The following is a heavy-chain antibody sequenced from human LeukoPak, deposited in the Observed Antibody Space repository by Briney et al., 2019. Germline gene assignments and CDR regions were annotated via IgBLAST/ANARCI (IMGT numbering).Heavy chain of an antibody. V-gene: IGHV5-51*01. CDR1: GYSFTTYW. CDR3: ARRQGCSSTSCPPDS. Sequence: GESLKISCRGSGYSFTTYWIGWVRQMPGKGLEWMGIIYPGDSDTRYSPSFQGQVTMSADKSINTAYLQWSSLMASDTAMYYCARRQGCSSTSCPPDSWGQGTLLTVSS. D-gene: IGHD2-2*01. J-gene: IGHJ4*02. CDR2: IYPGDSDT.